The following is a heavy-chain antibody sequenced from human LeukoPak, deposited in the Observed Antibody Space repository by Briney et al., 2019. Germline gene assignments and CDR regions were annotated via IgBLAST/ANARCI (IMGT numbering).Heavy chain of an antibody. Sequence: SETLSLTCTVSGGSISSSSYYWGWMRQPPGKGWEWIGSIYYSGSTYYNPSLKSRVTISVDTSKNQFSLKMSSVTAADTAVYYCARSLGGSFYYDYWGQGTLVTVSS. J-gene: IGHJ4*02. CDR1: GGSISSSSYY. D-gene: IGHD2-15*01. CDR2: IYYSGST. V-gene: IGHV4-39*01. CDR3: ARSLGGSFYYDY.